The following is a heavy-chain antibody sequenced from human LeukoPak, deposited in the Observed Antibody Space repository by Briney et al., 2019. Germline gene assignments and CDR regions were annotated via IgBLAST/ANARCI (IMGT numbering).Heavy chain of an antibody. V-gene: IGHV1-69*04. D-gene: IGHD6-6*01. CDR2: IIPILGIV. CDR1: GGTFNSFA. CDR3: TRELGSGSSGSYLDY. J-gene: IGHJ4*02. Sequence: SVKVSCKASGGTFNSFAISWVRQAPGQGLEWMGRIIPILGIVNYAQKFRGRVTITADKSMSTAYMELSSLRSEDTAVYYCTRELGSGSSGSYLDYWGQGTLVTVSS.